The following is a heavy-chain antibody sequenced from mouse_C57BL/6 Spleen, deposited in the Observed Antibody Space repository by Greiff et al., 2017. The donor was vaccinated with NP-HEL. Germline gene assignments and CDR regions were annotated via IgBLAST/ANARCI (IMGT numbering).Heavy chain of an antibody. CDR1: GYTFTDYY. V-gene: IGHV1-26*01. CDR2: INPNNGGT. J-gene: IGHJ4*01. CDR3: AKIYDGYYEGAMDY. Sequence: EVQLQQSGPELVKPGASVKISCKASGYTFTDYYMNWVKQSHGQSLEWIGDINPNNGGTSYNQKFKGKATLTVDKSSSTAYMELRNLTSEDSAVYYCAKIYDGYYEGAMDYWGQGTSVTVSS. D-gene: IGHD2-3*01.